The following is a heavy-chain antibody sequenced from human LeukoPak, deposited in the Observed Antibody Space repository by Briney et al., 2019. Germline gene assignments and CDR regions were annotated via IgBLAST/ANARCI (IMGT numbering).Heavy chain of an antibody. CDR2: ISGSGGST. CDR3: AKNMQATTYYDFWSGYFSDY. V-gene: IGHV3-23*01. D-gene: IGHD3-3*01. CDR1: GFTFSSYA. Sequence: GGSLRLSCAASGFTFSSYAMSWVRQAPGKGLEWVSAISGSGGSTYYADSVKGRFTISRDNSKNTLYLQMNSLRAEDTAVYYCAKNMQATTYYDFWSGYFSDYWGQGTLVTVSS. J-gene: IGHJ4*02.